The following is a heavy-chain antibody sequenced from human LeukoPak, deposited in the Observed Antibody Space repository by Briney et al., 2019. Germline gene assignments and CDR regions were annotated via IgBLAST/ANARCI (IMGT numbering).Heavy chain of an antibody. J-gene: IGHJ4*02. CDR2: ISYDGSNK. CDR3: ARDRAPLSIAVAGPSDY. V-gene: IGHV3-30-3*01. Sequence: PGGSLRLSCAASGFTFSSYAMHWVRQAPGKGLEWVAVISYDGSNKYYADSVKGRFTISRDNSKNTLYLQMNSLRAEDTAVYYCARDRAPLSIAVAGPSDYWGQGTLVTVSS. D-gene: IGHD6-19*01. CDR1: GFTFSSYA.